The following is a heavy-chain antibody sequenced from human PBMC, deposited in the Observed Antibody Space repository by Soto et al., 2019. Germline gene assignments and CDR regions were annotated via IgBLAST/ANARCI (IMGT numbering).Heavy chain of an antibody. CDR3: ARAGGLGYCSGGSCYLG. D-gene: IGHD2-15*01. Sequence: QVQLQESGPGLVKPSGTLSLTCAVSGGSISSSNWWSWVRQPPGKGLEWIGEIYHSGSTNYNPSLKSRVTISADKSKNQFSLELSSVTAADTAVYYCARAGGLGYCSGGSCYLGWGQGTLVTVSS. V-gene: IGHV4-4*02. CDR1: GGSISSSNW. J-gene: IGHJ4*02. CDR2: IYHSGST.